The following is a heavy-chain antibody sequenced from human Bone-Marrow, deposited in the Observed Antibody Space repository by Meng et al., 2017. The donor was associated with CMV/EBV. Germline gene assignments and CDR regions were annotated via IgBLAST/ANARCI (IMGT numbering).Heavy chain of an antibody. Sequence: LRLSCTVSGGSISSGDYYWSWIRQPPGKGLEWIGYIYYSGSTYYNPSLKSRVTISVDTSKNQFSLKLSSVTAADTAVYYCARRSTVRFLGAFDIWGQGTMVTVSS. V-gene: IGHV4-30-4*08. D-gene: IGHD3-3*01. CDR2: IYYSGST. J-gene: IGHJ3*02. CDR1: GGSISSGDYY. CDR3: ARRSTVRFLGAFDI.